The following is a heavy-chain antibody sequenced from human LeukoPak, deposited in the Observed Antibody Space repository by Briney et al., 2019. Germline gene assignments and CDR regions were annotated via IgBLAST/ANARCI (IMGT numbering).Heavy chain of an antibody. CDR2: ISGSGGST. J-gene: IGHJ4*02. V-gene: IGHV3-23*01. Sequence: GGSLRLSCAASGFTFSSYAMSWVRQAPGKGLEWVSAISGSGGSTYYADSVKGRFTISRDNSKNTLYLQMNSLRAEDTAVYYCAKPRNWWGLREGAFDYWGQGTLVTVSS. CDR3: AKPRNWWGLREGAFDY. D-gene: IGHD1-26*01. CDR1: GFTFSSYA.